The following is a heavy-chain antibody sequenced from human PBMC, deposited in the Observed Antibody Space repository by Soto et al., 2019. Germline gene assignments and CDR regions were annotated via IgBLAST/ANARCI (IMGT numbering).Heavy chain of an antibody. V-gene: IGHV3-21*01. D-gene: IGHD4-17*01. CDR3: ASLTDYDFYYYDGSDV. CDR2: INRRSSDI. J-gene: IGHJ6*02. Sequence: EVQLVESGGGLVKPGGSVRLSCAASGFKFSGFDMSWVRQAPGKGLEWLSSINRRSSDIYYADSVKGRFTISRDNAKNSLYPQMNSLRAEDTAVYYCASLTDYDFYYYDGSDVWGQGTTVTVSS. CDR1: GFKFSGFD.